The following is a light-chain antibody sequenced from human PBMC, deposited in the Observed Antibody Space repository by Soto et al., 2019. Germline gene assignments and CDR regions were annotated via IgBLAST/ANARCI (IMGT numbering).Light chain of an antibody. CDR2: EVT. CDR1: SSDIGGYDH. V-gene: IGLV2-8*01. Sequence: QSALTQPPSASGSPGQSVTISCTGTSSDIGGYDHVSWYRQDPGKAPKVMIYEVTTRPSGVPDRFSGSKAGNTASLTVFGLQAEDEANYYCGSFAGPVWVFGGGTKLTVL. CDR3: GSFAGPVWV. J-gene: IGLJ3*02.